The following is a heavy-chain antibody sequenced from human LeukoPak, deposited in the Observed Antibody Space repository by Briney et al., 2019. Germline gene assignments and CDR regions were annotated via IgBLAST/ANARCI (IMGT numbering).Heavy chain of an antibody. V-gene: IGHV4-4*07. CDR3: ARDSSQWLVLGGFDP. Sequence: SETLSHTCTVSGGSISSYYWSWIRQPAGKGLEWIGRIYTSGSTNYNPSLKSRVTMSVDTSKNQFSLKLSSVTAADTAVYYCARDSSQWLVLGGFDPWGQGTLVTVPS. D-gene: IGHD6-19*01. J-gene: IGHJ5*02. CDR2: IYTSGST. CDR1: GGSISSYY.